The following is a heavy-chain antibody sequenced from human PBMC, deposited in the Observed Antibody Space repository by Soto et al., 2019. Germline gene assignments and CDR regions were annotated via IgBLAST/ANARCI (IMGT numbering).Heavy chain of an antibody. D-gene: IGHD3-9*01. J-gene: IGHJ6*02. CDR3: AKNVWGITIFGGMDV. V-gene: IGHV3-23*01. Sequence: GGSLRLSCASSGFTFSSYAMSWVRQAPGKGLEWVSAISGSGGSTYYADSVKGRFTISRDNSKNTLYLQMNSLRAEDTAVYYCAKNVWGITIFGGMDVWGQGTTVTVSS. CDR2: ISGSGGST. CDR1: GFTFSSYA.